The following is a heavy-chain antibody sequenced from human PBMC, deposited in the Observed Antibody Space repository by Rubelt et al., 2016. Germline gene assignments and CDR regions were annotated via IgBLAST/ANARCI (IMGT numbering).Heavy chain of an antibody. J-gene: IGHJ4*02. D-gene: IGHD3-10*01. V-gene: IGHV3-23*04. CDR3: AKDYDYYGSDY. Sequence: EVQLVESGGGLVQPGGSLRLSCAASGFTFRSYVMSWVRQAPGKGLEWVSGMSGSGGNTYYADSVKGRFTISRDNSKNTLYLPMNSLRAEDTAVYYCAKDYDYYGSDYWGQGTLVTVSS. CDR1: GFTFRSYV. CDR2: MSGSGGNT.